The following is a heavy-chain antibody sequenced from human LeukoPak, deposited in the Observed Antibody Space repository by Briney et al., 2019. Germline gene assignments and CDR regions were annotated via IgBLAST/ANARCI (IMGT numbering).Heavy chain of an antibody. D-gene: IGHD3-10*01. V-gene: IGHV4-59*01. Sequence: ASETLSLTCTVSGGSISSYYWSWIRQPPGKGLEWIGYIYYSGSTNYNPSLKSRVTISVDTSKNQFSLKLSSVTAADTAVYYCARAVTGSGHIDYWGQGTLVTVSS. CDR2: IYYSGST. CDR3: ARAVTGSGHIDY. CDR1: GGSISSYY. J-gene: IGHJ4*02.